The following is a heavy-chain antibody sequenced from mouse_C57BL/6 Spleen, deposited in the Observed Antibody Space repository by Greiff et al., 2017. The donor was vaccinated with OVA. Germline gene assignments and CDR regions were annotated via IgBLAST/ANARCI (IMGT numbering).Heavy chain of an antibody. CDR1: GYAFSSSW. CDR2: IYPGDGDT. V-gene: IGHV1-82*01. J-gene: IGHJ2*01. CDR3: ARKGNFDY. Sequence: VNVVESGPELVKPGASVKISCKASGYAFSSSWMNWVKQRPGKGLEWIGRIYPGDGDTNYNGKFKGKATLTADKSSSTAYMQLSSLTSEDSAVYFCARKGNFDYWGQGTTLTVSS.